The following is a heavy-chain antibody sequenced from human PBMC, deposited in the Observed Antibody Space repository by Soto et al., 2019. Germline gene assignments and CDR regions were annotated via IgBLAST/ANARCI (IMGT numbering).Heavy chain of an antibody. CDR3: ARDQGYCSGGSCYVAGY. CDR2: INSDGSST. CDR1: GFTFSSYW. V-gene: IGHV3-74*01. Sequence: EVQLVESGGGLVQPGGSQRLSCAASGFTFSSYWMHWVRQAPGKGLVWVSRINSDGSSTSYADSVKGRFTISRDNAKNTLYRQMNRLRAEDTAVYYCARDQGYCSGGSCYVAGYWGQGTLVTVSS. D-gene: IGHD2-15*01. J-gene: IGHJ4*02.